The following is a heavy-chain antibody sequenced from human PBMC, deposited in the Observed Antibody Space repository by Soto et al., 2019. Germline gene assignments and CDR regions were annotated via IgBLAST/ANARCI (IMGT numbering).Heavy chain of an antibody. V-gene: IGHV3-30*03. CDR3: VADYVATDAFDI. D-gene: IGHD3-10*02. J-gene: IGHJ3*02. CDR1: GFTFSSYG. CDR2: ISYDGSNK. Sequence: LRLSCAASGFTFSSYGIHWVRQAPGKGLEWVAVISYDGSNKYYADSVKGRFTISRDNSKNTLYLQMNSLRAEDTAVYYCVADYVATDAFDIWGQGTMVTVSS.